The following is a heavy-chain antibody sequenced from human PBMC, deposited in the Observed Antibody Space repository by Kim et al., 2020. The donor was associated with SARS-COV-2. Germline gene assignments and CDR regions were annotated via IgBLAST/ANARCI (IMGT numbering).Heavy chain of an antibody. D-gene: IGHD3-22*01. CDR1: GFTFSTYG. Sequence: GGSLRLSCAASGFTFSTYGLSWVRQAPGKGLEWVSTITANGGGTFYADSVKGRFTISRDSSKSTLCLQMNSVRAEDTAVYYCARSYYFDLGTYHLFDYWGQGALVTVSS. CDR3: ARSYYFDLGTYHLFDY. J-gene: IGHJ4*02. V-gene: IGHV3-23*01. CDR2: ITANGGGT.